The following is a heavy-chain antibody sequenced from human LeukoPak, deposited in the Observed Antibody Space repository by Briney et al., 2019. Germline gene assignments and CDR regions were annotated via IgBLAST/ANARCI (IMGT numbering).Heavy chain of an antibody. V-gene: IGHV1-69*05. CDR1: GGTFNNYA. CDR3: AATDGYIHRHPLYYLDY. CDR2: VMPLFGTP. D-gene: IGHD5-24*01. Sequence: GASVKVSCKASGGTFNNYAINWVRQAPGQGPEWMGGVMPLFGTPSYAQKFQGRVTVITDGSTNTAYMEVSSLRYDDTAIYYCAATDGYIHRHPLYYLDYWGQGTLVIVSS. J-gene: IGHJ4*02.